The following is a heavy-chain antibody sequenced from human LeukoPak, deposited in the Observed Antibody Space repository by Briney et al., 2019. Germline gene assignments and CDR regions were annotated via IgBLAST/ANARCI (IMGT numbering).Heavy chain of an antibody. J-gene: IGHJ4*02. Sequence: PGGSLRLSCAASGFTFSSYAMHWVRQAPGKGLEWVANIKQDGSEKYYVDSVKGRFTISRDNAKNSLYLQMNSLRAEDTAVYYCARVQLLWFGDTYYFDYWGQGTLVTVSS. V-gene: IGHV3-7*01. CDR3: ARVQLLWFGDTYYFDY. CDR1: GFTFSSYA. CDR2: IKQDGSEK. D-gene: IGHD3-10*01.